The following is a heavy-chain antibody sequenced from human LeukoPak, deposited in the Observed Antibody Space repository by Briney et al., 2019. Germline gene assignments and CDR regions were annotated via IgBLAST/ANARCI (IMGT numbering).Heavy chain of an antibody. D-gene: IGHD1-26*01. CDR2: ISYDGSNK. J-gene: IGHJ4*02. CDR3: AKDSGSCLFDY. Sequence: GGSLRLSCAASGFTFSSYGMHWVRQAPGKGLEWVAVISYDGSNKYHADSVKGRFTISRDNSKNTLYLQMNSLRAEDTAVYYCAKDSGSCLFDYWGQGTLVTVSS. CDR1: GFTFSSYG. V-gene: IGHV3-30*18.